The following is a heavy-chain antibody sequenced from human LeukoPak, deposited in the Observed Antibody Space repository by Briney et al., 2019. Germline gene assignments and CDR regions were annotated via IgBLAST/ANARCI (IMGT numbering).Heavy chain of an antibody. V-gene: IGHV1-2*02. Sequence: ASVKVSCKASGYTFTSYDINWVRQATGQGLEWMGWINPNSGGTNYAQKFQGRVTMTRDTSISTAYMELRSLRSDDTAVYYCARDHRVAVAGTYYYYYGMDVWGQGTTVTVSS. CDR1: GYTFTSYD. CDR2: INPNSGGT. CDR3: ARDHRVAVAGTYYYYYGMDV. J-gene: IGHJ6*02. D-gene: IGHD6-19*01.